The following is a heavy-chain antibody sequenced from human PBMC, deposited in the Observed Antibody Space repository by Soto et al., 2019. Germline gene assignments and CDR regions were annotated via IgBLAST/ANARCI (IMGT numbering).Heavy chain of an antibody. Sequence: GGSLRLSWAASGFTFSSYLMSWVRQAPGKGLEWVANIKQDGSEKYYVDSVKGRFTISRDNAKNSLYLQMNSLRAEDTAVYYCARDCPCGSSWYVWHYYGMDVWGQGTTVTVSS. V-gene: IGHV3-7*03. CDR1: GFTFSSYL. CDR3: ARDCPCGSSWYVWHYYGMDV. D-gene: IGHD6-13*01. CDR2: IKQDGSEK. J-gene: IGHJ6*02.